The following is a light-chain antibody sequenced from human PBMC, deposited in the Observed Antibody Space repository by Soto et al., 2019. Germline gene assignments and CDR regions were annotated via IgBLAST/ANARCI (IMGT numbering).Light chain of an antibody. CDR2: DVS. CDR1: SSDVGGYNY. J-gene: IGLJ1*01. Sequence: QSALTQPRSVSGSPGQSVTISCTGTSSDVGGYNYVSWYQQHPGTAPKLMIYDVSVRPSGVPDRFSGSKSGNTASLTISGLQAEDEADYYCCSYAGSYTFYVFGTGTKLTV. V-gene: IGLV2-11*01. CDR3: CSYAGSYTFYV.